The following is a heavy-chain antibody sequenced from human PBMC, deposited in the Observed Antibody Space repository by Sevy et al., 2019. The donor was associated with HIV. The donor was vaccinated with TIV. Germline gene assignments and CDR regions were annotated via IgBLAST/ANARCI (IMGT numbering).Heavy chain of an antibody. CDR2: ISNSGANT. Sequence: AGSLRLSCAASGFTFTNYGMHWVRQAPGKALEWVSGISNSGANTYYADSVRGRFTVSRDNSKNTVYLQLNSLRAEGRAIYYCAKEWTLLSDWYGEFDYWGQGTLVTVSS. CDR3: AKEWTLLSDWYGEFDY. CDR1: GFTFTNYG. V-gene: IGHV3-23*01. D-gene: IGHD6-19*01. J-gene: IGHJ4*02.